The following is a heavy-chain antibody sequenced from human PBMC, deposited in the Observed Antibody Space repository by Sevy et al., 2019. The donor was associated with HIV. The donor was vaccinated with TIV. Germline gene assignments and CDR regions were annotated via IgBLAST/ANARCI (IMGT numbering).Heavy chain of an antibody. D-gene: IGHD2-8*02. CDR3: ARGTPAFCTGGVCFNWFDP. CDR1: RFSFNGYG. Sequence: GESLKISCAASRFSFNGYGMHWVRQAPGKGLEWVAFIRYDGSNKYYADSVKGRFTISRDDSKNTLYLQMNSLRAEETALYYCARGTPAFCTGGVCFNWFDPWGQGTLVTVSS. J-gene: IGHJ5*02. V-gene: IGHV3-30*02. CDR2: IRYDGSNK.